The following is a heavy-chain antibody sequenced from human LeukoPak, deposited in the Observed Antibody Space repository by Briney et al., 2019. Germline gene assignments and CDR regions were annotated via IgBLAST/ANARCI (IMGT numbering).Heavy chain of an antibody. CDR3: ATRHEYSYPY. D-gene: IGHD5-18*01. Sequence: GGSLRLSCVASGFTFYNYAMHWVRQAPGKGLEYVSAIGGNGDTSYYADSVKGRFTISRDNSKNTVYLQLGSLRTEDMAVYYCATRHEYSYPYWGQGTLVTVSS. V-gene: IGHV3-64*02. J-gene: IGHJ4*02. CDR2: IGGNGDTS. CDR1: GFTFYNYA.